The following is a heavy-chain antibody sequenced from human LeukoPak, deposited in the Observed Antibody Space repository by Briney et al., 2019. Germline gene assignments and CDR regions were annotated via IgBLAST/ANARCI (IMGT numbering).Heavy chain of an antibody. CDR3: ARVLFDTYDSSGYYYNY. D-gene: IGHD3-22*01. J-gene: IGHJ4*02. CDR1: GFTFSSYS. CDR2: ISSSSTI. Sequence: GGSLRLSCAASGFTFSSYSMNWVRQAPGKGLERVSYISSSSTIYYADSVKGRFTISRDNAKNSLYLQMNSLRAEDTAVYYCARVLFDTYDSSGYYYNYWGQGTLVTVSS. V-gene: IGHV3-48*01.